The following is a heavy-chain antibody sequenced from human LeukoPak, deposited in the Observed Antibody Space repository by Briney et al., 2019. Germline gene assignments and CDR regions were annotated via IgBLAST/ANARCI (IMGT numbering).Heavy chain of an antibody. CDR2: INHSGST. Sequence: SETLSLTCAVYGGSFSGYYWSWIRQPPGKGLEWIGEINHSGSTNYNPSLKSRVTISVDTSKNQFSLKLSSVTAADTAVYYCARHVDYWGQGTLVTVSS. V-gene: IGHV4-34*01. CDR1: GGSFSGYY. J-gene: IGHJ4*02. CDR3: ARHVDY.